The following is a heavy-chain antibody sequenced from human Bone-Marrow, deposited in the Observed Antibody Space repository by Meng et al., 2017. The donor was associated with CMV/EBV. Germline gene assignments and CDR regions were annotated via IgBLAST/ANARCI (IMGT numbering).Heavy chain of an antibody. CDR2: IYYSGST. D-gene: IGHD1-1*01. Sequence: SETLSLTCTVSGGSISSYYWSWIRQPPGKGLEWIGYIYYSGSTNYNPSLKSRVTISVDTSKNQFSLKLSSVTAADTAVYYCARKNDLDRDAFDIWGQGTMVTVSS. V-gene: IGHV4-59*12. CDR3: ARKNDLDRDAFDI. J-gene: IGHJ3*02. CDR1: GGSISSYY.